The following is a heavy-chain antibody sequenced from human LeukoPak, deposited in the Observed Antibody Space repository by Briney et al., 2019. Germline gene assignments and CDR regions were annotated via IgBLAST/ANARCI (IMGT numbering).Heavy chain of an antibody. V-gene: IGHV3-30*02. CDR3: AARRLTVTTEIDY. CDR2: IHYDGNNK. Sequence: GGSLRLSCVGSGVIVRSNYMTWVRQAPGKGLDWVAFIHYDGNNKYYADSVKGRFTISRDNSKNTVYLQMNSLRPEDTAVYYCAARRLTVTTEIDYWGQGTLVTVSS. CDR1: GVIVRSNY. J-gene: IGHJ4*02. D-gene: IGHD4-17*01.